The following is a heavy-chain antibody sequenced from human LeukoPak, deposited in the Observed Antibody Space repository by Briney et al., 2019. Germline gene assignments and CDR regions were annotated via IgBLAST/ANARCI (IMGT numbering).Heavy chain of an antibody. CDR1: GGSISSSSYY. Sequence: SETLSLTCTVSGGSISSSSYYWGWIRQPPGKGLEWIGSIYYSGSTYYNPSLKSRVTISVDTSKNQFSLKLSSVTAADMAVYYCARRLLGGGYYYYFDYWGQGTLVTVSS. J-gene: IGHJ4*02. D-gene: IGHD3-3*01. CDR2: IYYSGST. V-gene: IGHV4-39*01. CDR3: ARRLLGGGYYYYFDY.